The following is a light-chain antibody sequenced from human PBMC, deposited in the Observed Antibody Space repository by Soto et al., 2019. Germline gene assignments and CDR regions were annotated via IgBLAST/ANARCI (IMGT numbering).Light chain of an antibody. J-gene: IGKJ1*01. Sequence: DIQMTQSPSTLSASVGDRVTITCRASQSISSWLAWYQQKPGKAPKLLIYKASSLESGVPSRFSGSGSGTEFTLTTSSLQPDDFATYYCQQYNSYSRTFGQGTKAEIK. V-gene: IGKV1-5*03. CDR3: QQYNSYSRT. CDR1: QSISSW. CDR2: KAS.